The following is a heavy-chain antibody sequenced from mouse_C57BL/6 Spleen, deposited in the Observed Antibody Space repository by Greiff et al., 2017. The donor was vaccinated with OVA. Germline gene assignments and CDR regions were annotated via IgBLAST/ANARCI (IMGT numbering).Heavy chain of an antibody. D-gene: IGHD1-1*01. J-gene: IGHJ2*01. CDR2: INPNNGGT. CDR1: GYTFTDYY. CDR3: STGVDTFDY. Sequence: EVQLQQSGPELVKPGASVKISCKASGYTFTDYYMNWVKQSHGKSLEWIGDINPNNGGTSYNQKFKGKATLTVDKSSSTAYMELRSLTSEDSAVYYGSTGVDTFDYWGQGTTLTVSS. V-gene: IGHV1-26*01.